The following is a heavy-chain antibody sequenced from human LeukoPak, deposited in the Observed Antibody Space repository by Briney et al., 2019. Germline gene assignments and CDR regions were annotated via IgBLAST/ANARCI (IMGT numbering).Heavy chain of an antibody. D-gene: IGHD3-10*01. CDR3: AEVESSYCRI. Sequence: GGSLRLSCVASGLTFGNYGMNWVRQAPGKGLEWVSSIGGGGYTTYYADSVRGRFTISRDNSKNSMYLQMSSLRAEDTAIYYCAEVESSYCRIWGQGPLVTVSS. CDR2: IGGGGYTT. V-gene: IGHV3-23*01. J-gene: IGHJ4*01. CDR1: GLTFGNYG.